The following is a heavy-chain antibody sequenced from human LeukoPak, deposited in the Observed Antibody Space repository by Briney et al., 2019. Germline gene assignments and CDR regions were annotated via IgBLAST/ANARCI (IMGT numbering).Heavy chain of an antibody. CDR3: ARAKGSGSYLD. CDR1: GFTVSSNY. V-gene: IGHV3-66*01. Sequence: PGGSLRPSCAASGFTVSSNYMSWVRRAPGKGLEWVSVIYSGGSTYYADSVKGRFTIPRDNSKNTLYLQMNSLRAEDTAVYYCARAKGSGSYLDWGQGTLVTVSS. CDR2: IYSGGST. D-gene: IGHD3-10*01. J-gene: IGHJ4*02.